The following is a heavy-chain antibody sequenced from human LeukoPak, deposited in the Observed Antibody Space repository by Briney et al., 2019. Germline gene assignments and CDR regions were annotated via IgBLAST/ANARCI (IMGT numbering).Heavy chain of an antibody. CDR2: INWNSGTI. Sequence: GGSLRLSCAASGFTFDGYAMHWVRQAPGKGLEWVSGINWNSGTIGYADSAKGRFTISRDNAKNSLYLQMNSLRAEDTALYYCAKDRAMVRGVIVDYWGQGTLVTVSS. CDR1: GFTFDGYA. D-gene: IGHD3-10*01. V-gene: IGHV3-9*01. CDR3: AKDRAMVRGVIVDY. J-gene: IGHJ4*02.